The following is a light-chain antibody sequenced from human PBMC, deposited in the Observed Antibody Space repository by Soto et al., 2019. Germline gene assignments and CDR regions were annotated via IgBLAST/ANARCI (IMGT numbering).Light chain of an antibody. Sequence: QSALTQPASISGSPGQSITISCAGTSSDVGDSNFVSWYQQHPGKAPKLLIYDVTTRPSGVSHRFSGSKSGNTASLTISGLHTDDEADYYCLSSTSSSTFAFGTGTKVTVL. CDR3: LSSTSSSTFA. V-gene: IGLV2-14*03. CDR1: SSDVGDSNF. J-gene: IGLJ1*01. CDR2: DVT.